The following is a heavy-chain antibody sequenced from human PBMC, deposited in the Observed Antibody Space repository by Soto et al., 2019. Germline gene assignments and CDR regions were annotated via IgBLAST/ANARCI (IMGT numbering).Heavy chain of an antibody. CDR2: IYPGDSDT. CDR1: GYSFTSYW. CDR3: ARHVIAVAGNVGYYFDY. V-gene: IGHV5-51*01. D-gene: IGHD6-19*01. Sequence: GESLKISCKGSGYSFTSYWIGWVRQMPGKGLEWMGIIYPGDSDTRYSPSFQGQVTISADKSISTAYLQWSSLKASDTAMYYCARHVIAVAGNVGYYFDYWGQGTLVTVS. J-gene: IGHJ4*02.